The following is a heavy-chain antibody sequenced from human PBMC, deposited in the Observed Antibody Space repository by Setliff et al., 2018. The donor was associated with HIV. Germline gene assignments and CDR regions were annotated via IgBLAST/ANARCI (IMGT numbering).Heavy chain of an antibody. CDR3: AQISGWEPYYFDY. CDR1: GGSFSGYY. CDR2: INHSGST. D-gene: IGHD6-19*01. J-gene: IGHJ4*02. V-gene: IGHV4-34*01. Sequence: SETLSLTCAVYGGSFSGYYLSWIRQPPGKGLEWIGEINHSGSTNYNPSLKSRVTISVDTSKNQFSLKLSSVTAADTAVYYCAQISGWEPYYFDYWGQGTLVTVSS.